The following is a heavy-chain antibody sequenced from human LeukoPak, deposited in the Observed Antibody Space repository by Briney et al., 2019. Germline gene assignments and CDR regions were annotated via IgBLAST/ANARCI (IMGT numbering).Heavy chain of an antibody. Sequence: TGGSLRLSCTASEFSMRHYAMSWVRQAPGEGLEWVSADTRSTTSTYYASSVRGRFTISRDNSMNTLYLHRNSPRADDTAVYSCSKAPLGACAGAVCYYLDVWGKGTTVIVSS. CDR3: SKAPLGACAGAVCYYLDV. CDR1: EFSMRHYA. V-gene: IGHV3-23*01. CDR2: DTRSTTST. J-gene: IGHJ6*03. D-gene: IGHD2-8*02.